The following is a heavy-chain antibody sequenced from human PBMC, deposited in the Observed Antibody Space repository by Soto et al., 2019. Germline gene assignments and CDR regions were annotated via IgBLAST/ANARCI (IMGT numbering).Heavy chain of an antibody. Sequence: QVQLQESGPGLVKPSETLSLTCTVSGGSISSYYWSWIRQPAGKGLEWIGRIYTSGSTNYNPSLKSRVTMSVDTSKDQFSLKLSSVTAADTAGYYCARAAAGTPAYPNNWFDLWGQGTLVTVSS. V-gene: IGHV4-4*07. CDR1: GGSISSYY. CDR2: IYTSGST. D-gene: IGHD6-13*01. CDR3: ARAAAGTPAYPNNWFDL. J-gene: IGHJ5*02.